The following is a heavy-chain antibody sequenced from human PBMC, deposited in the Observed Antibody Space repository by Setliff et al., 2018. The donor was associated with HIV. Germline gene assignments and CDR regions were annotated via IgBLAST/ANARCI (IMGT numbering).Heavy chain of an antibody. Sequence: PSETLSLTCAVYGGSFSGYYWSWIRQPPGKGLEWIGEVTHSGRTNYNPSLESRVTTSVDTSKKQFPLRLTSVTAADTAVYYCARGVRDNSGWSSYYFDYWGQGTLVTVS. D-gene: IGHD6-19*01. CDR2: VTHSGRT. CDR1: GGSFSGYY. V-gene: IGHV4-34*01. CDR3: ARGVRDNSGWSSYYFDY. J-gene: IGHJ4*02.